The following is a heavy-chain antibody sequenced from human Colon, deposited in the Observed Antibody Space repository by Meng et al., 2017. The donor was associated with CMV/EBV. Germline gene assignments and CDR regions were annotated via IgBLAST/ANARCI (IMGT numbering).Heavy chain of an antibody. CDR2: IKQDGSEK. CDR1: GFTFNSYW. J-gene: IGHJ4*02. D-gene: IGHD5-18*01. CDR3: ARDPKVLDTTLATGY. V-gene: IGHV3-7*01. Sequence: GESLKISCVDSGFTFNSYWMSWVRQAPGKGLEWVANIKQDGSEKYYVDSVKGRFTISRDNAKNSLYLQMNSLRAEDTAVYYCARDPKVLDTTLATGYWGQGTLVTVSS.